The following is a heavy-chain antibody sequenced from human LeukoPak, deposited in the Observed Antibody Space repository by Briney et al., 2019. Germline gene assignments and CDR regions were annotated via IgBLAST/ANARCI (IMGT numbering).Heavy chain of an antibody. CDR1: GGSISSSNW. J-gene: IGHJ6*02. Sequence: KSSETLSLTCAVSGGSISSSNWWSWVRQPPGEGLEWIGEIYHSGSTNYNPSLKSRVTISVDKSKNQFSLKLSSVTAADTAVYYCASFASPGYYYYGMDVWGQGTTVTVSS. CDR3: ASFASPGYYYYGMDV. CDR2: IYHSGST. V-gene: IGHV4-4*02. D-gene: IGHD3-10*01.